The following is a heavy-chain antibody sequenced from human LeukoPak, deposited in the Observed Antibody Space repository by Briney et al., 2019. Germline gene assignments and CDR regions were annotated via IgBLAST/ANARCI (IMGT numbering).Heavy chain of an antibody. CDR3: AKGRSDFFAYYYYLDV. CDR1: GYTLTSNY. V-gene: IGHV1-46*03. J-gene: IGHJ6*03. Sequence: ASMKVSCKASGYTLTSNYIHWVRQAPGQGLEWMGIINPSGGSTTYARKFQGRVTMTRDTSTSTVYMELTSLRSEDTAVYYCAKGRSDFFAYYYYLDVWGKGTTVTVSS. D-gene: IGHD2-21*02. CDR2: INPSGGST.